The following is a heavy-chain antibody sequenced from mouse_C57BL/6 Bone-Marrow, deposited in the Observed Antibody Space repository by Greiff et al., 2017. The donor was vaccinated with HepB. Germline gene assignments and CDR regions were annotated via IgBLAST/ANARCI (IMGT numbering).Heavy chain of an antibody. CDR2: INPNNGGT. CDR3: ARGGQLRLPLDY. D-gene: IGHD3-2*02. Sequence: EVQLQQSGPELVKPGASVKISCKASGYTFTDYYMNWVKQSHGKSLEWIGDINPNNGGTSYNQKFKGKATLTVDKSSSTAYMELRSLTSEDSAVYYCARGGQLRLPLDYWGQGTTLTVSS. J-gene: IGHJ2*01. CDR1: GYTFTDYY. V-gene: IGHV1-26*01.